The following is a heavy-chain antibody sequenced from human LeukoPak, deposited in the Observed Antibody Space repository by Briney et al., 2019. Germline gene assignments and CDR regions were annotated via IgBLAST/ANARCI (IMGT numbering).Heavy chain of an antibody. J-gene: IGHJ5*02. CDR3: ARKTVTNLFDP. CDR2: INHSGST. D-gene: IGHD4-17*01. CDR1: GGSFSGYY. Sequence: PSETLSLTCAVYGGSFSGYYWSWIRQPPGKGLEWIGEINHSGSTNYNPSLKSRVTISVDTSKNQFSLKLTSVTASDAAVYYCARKTVTNLFDPWGQGTLVTVSS. V-gene: IGHV4-34*01.